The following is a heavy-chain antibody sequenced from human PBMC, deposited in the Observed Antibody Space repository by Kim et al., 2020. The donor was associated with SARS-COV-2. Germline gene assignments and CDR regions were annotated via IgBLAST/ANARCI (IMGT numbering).Heavy chain of an antibody. D-gene: IGHD3-10*01. J-gene: IGHJ6*02. V-gene: IGHV1-46*01. CDR1: GYSFTSNY. Sequence: ASVKVSCKTSGYSFTSNYIHWVRQAPGEGPEWMGMINPSGGGTDYAQRFQGSVTMTRDTSTTTVYLELNSLTSEDTAVYYCAREGLLWVGGDYYYGLDVWGRGTTVTVSS. CDR3: AREGLLWVGGDYYYGLDV. CDR2: INPSGGGT.